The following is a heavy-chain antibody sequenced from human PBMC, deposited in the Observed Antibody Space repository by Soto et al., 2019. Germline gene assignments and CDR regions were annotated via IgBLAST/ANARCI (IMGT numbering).Heavy chain of an antibody. V-gene: IGHV4-59*01. Sequence: QVQLQESGPGLVKPSETLSLTCTVSGDSMNPYYWSWIRQPPGKGLEWIGYIYFSGSTNFNPSLKSRVTLSLDTSKRRFFLKLTSVTAADTAVYYCARAWAVPGSHWGDWGRGTPVTVSS. CDR1: GDSMNPYY. D-gene: IGHD6-19*01. CDR3: ARAWAVPGSHWGD. CDR2: IYFSGST. J-gene: IGHJ4*02.